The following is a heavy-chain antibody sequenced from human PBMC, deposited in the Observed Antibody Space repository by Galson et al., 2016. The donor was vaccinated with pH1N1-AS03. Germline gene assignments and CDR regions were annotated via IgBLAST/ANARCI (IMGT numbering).Heavy chain of an antibody. V-gene: IGHV1-18*04. CDR3: ARDLGGGIIKEAY. J-gene: IGHJ4*02. CDR1: GYTFTSYG. CDR2: ISGDNGNT. D-gene: IGHD3-10*01. Sequence: PVKVSCKASGYTFTSYGISWVRQAPGQGLEWMGWISGDNGNTNYAQKFQGRVTMTTDTSTSTAYMELRSLRSDDTAVFYCARDLGGGIIKEAYWGQGTLVTVSS.